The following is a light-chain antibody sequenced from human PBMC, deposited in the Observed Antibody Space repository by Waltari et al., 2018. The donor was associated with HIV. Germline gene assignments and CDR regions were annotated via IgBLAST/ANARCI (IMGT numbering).Light chain of an antibody. CDR2: LNSDGSH. V-gene: IGLV4-69*01. CDR1: SGHSSYA. J-gene: IGLJ2*01. Sequence: QLVLTQSPSASASLGASVTLTCTLSSGHSSYAIAWHQQQPEKGPRYSVMLNSDGSHRRGDGIPDRFSGSRSGAERYLTISSLQSEDEADYYCQAWGTGTQVVFGGGTKLTVL. CDR3: QAWGTGTQVV.